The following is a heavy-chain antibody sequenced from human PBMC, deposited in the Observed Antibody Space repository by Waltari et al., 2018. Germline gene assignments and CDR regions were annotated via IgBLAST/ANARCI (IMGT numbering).Heavy chain of an antibody. J-gene: IGHJ3*02. CDR1: GFTFNDYT. V-gene: IGHV3-9*01. CDR2: ITWDSGSI. D-gene: IGHD7-27*01. Sequence: EVKLVESGGGLVQPGRSLRLSCAASGFTFNDYTLHWVRQVPGKGLEWVSGITWDSGSIDYADSVKGRFTISRDNAKNSLYLQMNSVRTEDTAFYYCTKGNWGSAFDIWGQGTLVTVSS. CDR3: TKGNWGSAFDI.